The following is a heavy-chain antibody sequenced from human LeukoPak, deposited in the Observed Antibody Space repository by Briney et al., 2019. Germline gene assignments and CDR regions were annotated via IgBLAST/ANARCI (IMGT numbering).Heavy chain of an antibody. J-gene: IGHJ4*02. CDR1: GFTFSDYY. CDR3: ASWLWFGGPRTPFDY. Sequence: PGGSLRLSCAASGFTFSDYYMSWIRQAPGKGLEWVSYISSSSSTIYYADSVKGRFTISRDNAKNSLYLQMNSLRAEDTAVYYCASWLWFGGPRTPFDYWGQGTLVTVSS. D-gene: IGHD3-10*01. V-gene: IGHV3-11*04. CDR2: ISSSSSTI.